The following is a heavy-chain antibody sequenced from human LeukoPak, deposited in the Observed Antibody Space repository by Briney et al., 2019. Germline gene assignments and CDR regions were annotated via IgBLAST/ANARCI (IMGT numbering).Heavy chain of an antibody. CDR2: IYYSGST. CDR1: GGSISSYY. Sequence: PSETLSLTCTVSGGSISSYYWSWIRQPPGKGLEGIGYIYYSGSTNYNPSLKSRVTISVDTSKNQFSLKLSSVTAADPAVYYCASQYVARDDAFDIWGQGTMVTVSS. J-gene: IGHJ3*02. D-gene: IGHD2-15*01. V-gene: IGHV4-59*01. CDR3: ASQYVARDDAFDI.